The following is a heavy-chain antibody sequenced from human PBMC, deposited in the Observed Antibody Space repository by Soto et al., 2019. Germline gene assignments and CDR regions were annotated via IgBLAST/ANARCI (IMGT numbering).Heavy chain of an antibody. CDR1: GYSFTSYW. J-gene: IGHJ6*02. CDR3: ARLHRARQLYYYYGMDV. CDR2: IDPSDSYT. D-gene: IGHD6-6*01. Sequence: GESLKISCKGSGYSFTSYWISWVRQKPGKGLEWMGRIDPSDSYTNYSPSFQGHVTISADKSTSTAYLQWSSLKASDTAMYYCARLHRARQLYYYYGMDVWGQGTTVTVSS. V-gene: IGHV5-10-1*01.